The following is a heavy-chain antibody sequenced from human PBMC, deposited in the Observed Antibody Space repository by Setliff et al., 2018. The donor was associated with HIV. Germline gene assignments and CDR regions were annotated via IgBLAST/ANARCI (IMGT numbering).Heavy chain of an antibody. Sequence: ASVKVSCKASGYTFTSYGISWVRQAPGQGLEWMGWISPYNGNTNYAQKLQGRVTMTTDTSTSTAYMELSSLRAEDTAVYYCASKWLLYFDYWGQGTLVTVSS. V-gene: IGHV1-18*01. CDR3: ASKWLLYFDY. J-gene: IGHJ4*02. D-gene: IGHD6-19*01. CDR2: ISPYNGNT. CDR1: GYTFTSYG.